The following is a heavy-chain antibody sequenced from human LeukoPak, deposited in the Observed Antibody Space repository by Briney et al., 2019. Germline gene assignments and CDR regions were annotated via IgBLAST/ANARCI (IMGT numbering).Heavy chain of an antibody. CDR3: ARIYCSSTSCYIGAYYYYGMDV. J-gene: IGHJ6*02. V-gene: IGHV1-18*01. CDR2: ISSYNGNT. Sequence: ASVKGSCKASVYTFTSYGISWVGQAPGQGLEWMGWISSYNGNTNYAQKLQGRVTMTTDTSTSTAYMELRSLRSDDTAVYYCARIYCSSTSCYIGAYYYYGMDVWGQGTAVTVSS. D-gene: IGHD2-2*02. CDR1: VYTFTSYG.